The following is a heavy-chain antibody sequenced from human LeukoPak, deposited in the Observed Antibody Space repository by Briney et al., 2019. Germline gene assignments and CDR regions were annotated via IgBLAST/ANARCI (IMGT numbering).Heavy chain of an antibody. CDR1: GGTFSSYA. CDR3: ARRFLEWLSPFDY. D-gene: IGHD3-3*01. J-gene: IGHJ4*02. V-gene: IGHV1-69*05. Sequence: ASVKVSCKASGGTFSSYAISWVRQAPGQGLEWMGGIIPIFGTANYAQKFQGRVTITTDESTSTAYMELSSLRSEDTAVYYCARRFLEWLSPFDYWGQGTLVTVSS. CDR2: IIPIFGTA.